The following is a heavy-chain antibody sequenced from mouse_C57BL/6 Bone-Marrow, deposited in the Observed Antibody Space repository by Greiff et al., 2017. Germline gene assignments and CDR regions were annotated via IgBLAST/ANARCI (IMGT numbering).Heavy chain of an antibody. D-gene: IGHD1-1*01. CDR1: GFTFSDFY. J-gene: IGHJ1*03. CDR3: ARGAYYGSSYWYFDV. CDR2: SRNKANDYTT. Sequence: EVKVVESGGGLVQSGRSLRLSCATSGFTFSDFYMEWVRQAPGKGLEWIAASRNKANDYTTEYSASVKGRFIVSRDTSQSILYLQMNALRAEDTAIYYCARGAYYGSSYWYFDVWGTGTTVTVSS. V-gene: IGHV7-1*01.